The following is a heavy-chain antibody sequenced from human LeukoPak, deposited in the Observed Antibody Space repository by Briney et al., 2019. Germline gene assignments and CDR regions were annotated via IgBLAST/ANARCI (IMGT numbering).Heavy chain of an antibody. CDR2: IASDGSST. J-gene: IGHJ4*02. CDR3: ARGRPKGNDN. V-gene: IGHV3-74*01. Sequence: PGGSLRLSCAASGFTFSSYWMNWVRQAPGKGLVWVSRIASDGSSTTYADSVKGRFSISRDNAKNTLYLQMNSLRVEDTAVYYGARGRPKGNDNGGKGTLVTVPS. CDR1: GFTFSSYW. D-gene: IGHD4-23*01.